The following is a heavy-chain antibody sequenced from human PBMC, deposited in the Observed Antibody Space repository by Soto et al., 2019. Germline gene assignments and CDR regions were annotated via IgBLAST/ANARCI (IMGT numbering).Heavy chain of an antibody. CDR1: GSSFAGYW. CDR3: ARQIYDSDTGPNFQYYFDS. D-gene: IGHD3-22*01. J-gene: IGHJ4*02. V-gene: IGHV5-10-1*01. CDR2: IDPSDSQT. Sequence: PGESLKISCKGSGSSFAGYWITWVRQKPGKGLEWMGRIDPSDSQTYYSPSFRGHVTISVTKSITTVFLQWSSLRASDTAMYYCARQIYDSDTGPNFQYYFDSWGQGTLVTVSS.